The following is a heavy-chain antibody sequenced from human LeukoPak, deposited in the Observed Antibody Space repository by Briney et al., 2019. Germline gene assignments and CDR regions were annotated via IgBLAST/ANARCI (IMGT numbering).Heavy chain of an antibody. CDR1: GGTFSSYA. D-gene: IGHD3-3*01. CDR3: ARAVPYYDFWSGQLFDY. Sequence: SVKVSCKASGGTFSSYAISWVRQAPGQGLEWMGGIIPIFGTANYAQKFQGRVTITADESTSTAYMELSSLRSEDTAVYYCARAVPYYDFWSGQLFDYWGQGTLVTVSS. V-gene: IGHV1-69*13. CDR2: IIPIFGTA. J-gene: IGHJ4*02.